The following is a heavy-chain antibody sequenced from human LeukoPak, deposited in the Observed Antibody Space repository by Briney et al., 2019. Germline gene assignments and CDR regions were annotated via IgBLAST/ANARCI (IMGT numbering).Heavy chain of an antibody. CDR3: ARHFQLPVYYYYMDV. J-gene: IGHJ6*03. D-gene: IGHD2-2*01. CDR1: GYSISSGYY. CDR2: INHSGST. V-gene: IGHV4-38-2*02. Sequence: SETLSLTCSVSGYSISSGYYWGWIRQPPGKGLEWIGEINHSGSTNYNPSLKSRVTISVDTSKNQFSLKLSSVTAADTAVYYCARHFQLPVYYYYMDVWGKGTTVTISS.